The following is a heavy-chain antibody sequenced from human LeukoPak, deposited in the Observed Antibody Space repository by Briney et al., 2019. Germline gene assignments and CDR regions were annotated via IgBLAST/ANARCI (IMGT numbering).Heavy chain of an antibody. D-gene: IGHD1-26*01. V-gene: IGHV3-23*01. Sequence: GGSLRLSCAASGFTFSSYAMSWVRQAPGKGLEWVSGISGSGGSTYYADSVKGRITISRDNSKNTLYLQMNSLRAEDTAVYYCAKGLLVVGATVYYFDYWGQGTLVTVSS. CDR3: AKGLLVVGATVYYFDY. CDR2: ISGSGGST. J-gene: IGHJ4*02. CDR1: GFTFSSYA.